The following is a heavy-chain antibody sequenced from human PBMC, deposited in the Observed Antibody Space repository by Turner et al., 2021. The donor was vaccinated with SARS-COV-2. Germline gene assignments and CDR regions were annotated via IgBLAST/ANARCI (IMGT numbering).Heavy chain of an antibody. J-gene: IGHJ5*02. V-gene: IGHV3-30*04. CDR1: GFTSSIYA. D-gene: IGHD6-19*01. CDR2: IAYDGSNK. CDR3: ARDVLKKEVAGTSDNWFDP. Sequence: QVQLVASGGGVVHPGRSLSLSCAASGFTSSIYASHWDRQAPGKGLEWVAVIAYDGSNKNYADTVKGRFTISRDNSKNKLYLQMNSLRAEDTAVYYCARDVLKKEVAGTSDNWFDPWGQGTLVTVSS.